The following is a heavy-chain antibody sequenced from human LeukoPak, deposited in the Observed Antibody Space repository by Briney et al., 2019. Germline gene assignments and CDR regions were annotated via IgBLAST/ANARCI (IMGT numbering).Heavy chain of an antibody. Sequence: GGSLRLSCAASGLTFSSYAMSWVRQAPGKGLEWVAVISYDGSNKYYADSVKGRFTISRDNSKNTLYLQMNSLRVEDTAVYYCARGAPPDYWGQGTLVTVSS. CDR3: ARGAPPDY. V-gene: IGHV3-30-3*01. CDR2: ISYDGSNK. J-gene: IGHJ4*02. CDR1: GLTFSSYA.